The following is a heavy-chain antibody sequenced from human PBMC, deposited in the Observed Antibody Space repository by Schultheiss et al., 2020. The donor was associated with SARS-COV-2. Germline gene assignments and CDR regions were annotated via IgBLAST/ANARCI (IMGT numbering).Heavy chain of an antibody. Sequence: GGSLRLSCAASGFTFSSYAMHWVRQAPGKGLEWVAVISYGGSDKYYADSVKGRFTISRDNSKNTLYLQVNSLRAEDTAVYYCARAVAGTHYYGMDVWGQGTTVTVSS. J-gene: IGHJ6*02. D-gene: IGHD6-19*01. CDR3: ARAVAGTHYYGMDV. CDR2: ISYGGSDK. CDR1: GFTFSSYA. V-gene: IGHV3-30*04.